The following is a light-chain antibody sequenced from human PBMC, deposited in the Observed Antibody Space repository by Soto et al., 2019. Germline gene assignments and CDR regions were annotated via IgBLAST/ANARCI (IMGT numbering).Light chain of an antibody. J-gene: IGKJ2*01. Sequence: EIVMTQSPVTLSVSPGERATLSCRSSQSVSSNLAWYQQKPGQAPRLLLYGASTRATGIPARFSGSGSGTQFTLTISSLQSEDFAVYYCQQYNNWPLYTFGQGTKLEIK. CDR2: GAS. CDR3: QQYNNWPLYT. V-gene: IGKV3D-15*01. CDR1: QSVSSN.